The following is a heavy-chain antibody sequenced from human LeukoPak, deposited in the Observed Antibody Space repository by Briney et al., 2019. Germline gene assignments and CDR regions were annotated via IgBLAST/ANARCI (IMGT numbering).Heavy chain of an antibody. CDR1: GCTYSRYF. V-gene: IGHV3-30*04. D-gene: IGHD5-18*01. Sequence: GGSLRLSCAGCGCTYSRYFKHRLRQAPGKGLEWVAVISYDGSNKYYADSVKGRFTISRDNSKNTLYLQMNILRAEDTAVYYCARSCGAIQLWLGAFDIWRQGTIVTVSS. J-gene: IGHJ3*02. CDR2: ISYDGSNK. CDR3: ARSCGAIQLWLGAFDI.